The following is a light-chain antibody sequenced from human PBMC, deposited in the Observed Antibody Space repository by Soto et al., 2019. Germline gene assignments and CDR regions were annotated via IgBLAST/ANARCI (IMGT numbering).Light chain of an antibody. CDR2: GAS. CDR3: QQYGSSPT. J-gene: IGKJ4*01. V-gene: IGKV3-20*01. Sequence: EIVLTQSPGTLSLSPGERATLSCRASQSVSSSYLAWYQQKPGKAPRLLIYGASSRDTGIPDRFSGSGCGTDFTLTISRLEPEDFAVYYCQQYGSSPTFGGGTKVEIK. CDR1: QSVSSSY.